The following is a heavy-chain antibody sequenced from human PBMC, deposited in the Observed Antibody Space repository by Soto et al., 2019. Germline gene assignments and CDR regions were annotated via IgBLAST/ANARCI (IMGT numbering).Heavy chain of an antibody. CDR1: GFIFSING. V-gene: IGHV3-30*02. CDR2: MSYDGSDT. D-gene: IGHD3-10*02. J-gene: IGHJ4*02. Sequence: PXESLSLFFVGSGFIFSINGMHWVRQTPGKGLEWVAFMSYDGSDTFYADSVEGRFTISRDNSKNTLFLHMSNLRAEDTAMYYCTIVRVADSALDHWGQGTLVTVSS. CDR3: TIVRVADSALDH.